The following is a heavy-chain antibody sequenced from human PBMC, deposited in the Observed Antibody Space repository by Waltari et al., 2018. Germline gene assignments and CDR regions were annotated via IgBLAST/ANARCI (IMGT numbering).Heavy chain of an antibody. V-gene: IGHV3-21*01. CDR2: ISSSSSYI. Sequence: EVQLVESGGGLVTPGGSLRLSCAASGFTFSSYSMNWVRQAPGKGLEWVSSISSSSSYIYYADSVKGRFTISRDNAKNSLYLQMNSLRAEDTAVYYCARGTVLGGYYFDYWGQGTLVTVSS. CDR3: ARGTVLGGYYFDY. CDR1: GFTFSSYS. D-gene: IGHD2-8*01. J-gene: IGHJ4*02.